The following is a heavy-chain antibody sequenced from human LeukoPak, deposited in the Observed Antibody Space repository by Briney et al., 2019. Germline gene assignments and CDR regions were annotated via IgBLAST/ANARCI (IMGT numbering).Heavy chain of an antibody. CDR1: GFTFYDYA. CDR2: ISWNSGSI. V-gene: IGHV3-9*01. CDR3: AKDVYGAYYYDSSGFL. D-gene: IGHD3-22*01. Sequence: PGRSLRLSCAASGFTFYDYAMLWVRQAPGKGLEWVSGISWNSGSIGYADSVKGRFTISRDNAKNSLYLQMNSLRAEDTALYYCAKDVYGAYYYDSSGFLWGQGTLVTVSS. J-gene: IGHJ4*02.